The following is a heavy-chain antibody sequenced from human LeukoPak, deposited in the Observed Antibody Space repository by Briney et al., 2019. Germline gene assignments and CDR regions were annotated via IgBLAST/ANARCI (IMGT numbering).Heavy chain of an antibody. J-gene: IGHJ4*02. CDR1: GFIFSTYK. V-gene: IGHV3-48*02. CDR3: ARSITMIRGATLPIDY. CDR2: ISDSGSTT. D-gene: IGHD3-10*01. Sequence: GSLRLSCTASGFIFSTYKMTWVRQAPGKGLEWISDISDSGSTTNYADSVKGRFTISRDNAKNSLSLQMNSLRDDDTAVYYCARSITMIRGATLPIDYWGLGSLVIVSS.